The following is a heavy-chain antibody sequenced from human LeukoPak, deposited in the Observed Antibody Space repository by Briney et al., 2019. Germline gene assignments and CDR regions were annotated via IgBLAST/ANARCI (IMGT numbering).Heavy chain of an antibody. CDR1: GFTFSSYS. CDR3: ARAPYTSGWYRGDNDY. D-gene: IGHD6-19*01. J-gene: IGHJ4*02. V-gene: IGHV3-48*01. CDR2: ISGSSGTK. Sequence: GGSLRLSCAASGFTFSSYSMNWVRQAPGKGLKWGSYISGSSGTKYYADSVKGRFTISRDNAKNSLYLQMNSLRAEDTAVYYCARAPYTSGWYRGDNDYWGQGTLVTVSS.